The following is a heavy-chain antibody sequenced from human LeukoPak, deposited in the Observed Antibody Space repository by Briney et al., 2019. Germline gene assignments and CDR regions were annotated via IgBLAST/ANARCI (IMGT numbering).Heavy chain of an antibody. J-gene: IGHJ4*02. Sequence: PSETLSLTCTVSGGSISTYYWSWIRQPPGKGLEWIGYISYSGTTNYTPSLKSRVTISVDTSKNQFSLKLNSVTAADTAVYYCARESAYSYGTFDYWGQGTLVTVSS. D-gene: IGHD5-18*01. V-gene: IGHV4-59*12. CDR3: ARESAYSYGTFDY. CDR2: ISYSGTT. CDR1: GGSISTYY.